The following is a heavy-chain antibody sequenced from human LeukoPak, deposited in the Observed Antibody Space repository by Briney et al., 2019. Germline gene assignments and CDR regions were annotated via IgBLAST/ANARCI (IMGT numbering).Heavy chain of an antibody. CDR1: GYSISSGYY. J-gene: IGHJ4*02. CDR3: ARLRLGELSLVKY. D-gene: IGHD3-16*02. CDR2: IYHSGST. V-gene: IGHV4-38-2*02. Sequence: PSETLSLTCTVSGYSISSGYYWGWIRQPPGKGLEWIGSIYHSGSTYYNPSLKSRVTISVDTSKNQFSLKLSSVTAADTAVYYCARLRLGELSLVKYWGQGTLVTVSS.